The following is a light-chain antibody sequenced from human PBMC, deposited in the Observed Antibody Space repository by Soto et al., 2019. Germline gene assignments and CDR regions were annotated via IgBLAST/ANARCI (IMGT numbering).Light chain of an antibody. Sequence: DIQMNQSPSSLSASVGDRVTITCRASQSISSYLNWYQQKPGKAPKLLIYAASSLQSGVPSRFSGSGSGTDFTLTISSLQPEDFATYYCQQSYRTLPITFGQGTRLEIK. J-gene: IGKJ5*01. CDR2: AAS. CDR1: QSISSY. CDR3: QQSYRTLPIT. V-gene: IGKV1-39*01.